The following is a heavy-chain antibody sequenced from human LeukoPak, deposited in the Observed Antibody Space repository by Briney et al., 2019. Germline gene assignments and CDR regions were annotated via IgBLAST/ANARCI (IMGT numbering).Heavy chain of an antibody. V-gene: IGHV4-39*07. CDR1: GGSISSSSYY. D-gene: IGHD3/OR15-3a*01. J-gene: IGHJ5*02. CDR2: IYYSGST. Sequence: PSETLSLTCTVSGGSISSSSYYWGWIRQPPGKGLEWIGSIYYSGSTNYNPSLKSRATISVDTSKNQVSLKLSSVTAADTAVYYCARGESGTVSGHWFDPWGQGTLVTVSS. CDR3: ARGESGTVSGHWFDP.